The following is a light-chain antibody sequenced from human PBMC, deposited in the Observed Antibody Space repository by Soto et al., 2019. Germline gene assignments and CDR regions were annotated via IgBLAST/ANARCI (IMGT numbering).Light chain of an antibody. V-gene: IGKV3D-20*02. CDR1: QSVSSSY. CDR3: QQRYNWPRIT. CDR2: GAS. J-gene: IGKJ5*01. Sequence: EIVLTHSPGTLSLSPGEIATLSCRASQSVSSSYLAWYQQKPGQAPRLLIYGASSRATGIPDRFSGSGSGTEFTLTISSLQSEDFAVYYCQQRYNWPRITFGQGTRLEIK.